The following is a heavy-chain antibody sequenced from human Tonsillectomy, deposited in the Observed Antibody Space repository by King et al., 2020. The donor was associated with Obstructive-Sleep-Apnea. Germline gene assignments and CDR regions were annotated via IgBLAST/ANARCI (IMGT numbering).Heavy chain of an antibody. CDR3: AKDPCGGDCYSGPFDY. Sequence: VQLVESGGGVVQPGRSLRLSCAASGFTFSSYGMHWVRQAPGKGLEWVAVISYDGSNKYYADSVKGRFTISRDNSKNTLYLQMNSLRAEDTAVYYCAKDPCGGDCYSGPFDYWGQGTLVTVSS. CDR2: ISYDGSNK. V-gene: IGHV3-30*18. CDR1: GFTFSSYG. D-gene: IGHD2-21*02. J-gene: IGHJ4*02.